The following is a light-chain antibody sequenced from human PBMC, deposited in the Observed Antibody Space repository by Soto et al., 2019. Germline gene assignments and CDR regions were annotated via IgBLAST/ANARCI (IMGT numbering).Light chain of an antibody. Sequence: GRVIVTITCRASQTISTWMAWYQQKPGKAPKLLVYDASTLQSGVASRFSGSVSGTEFTLKNSGLQPHHSSTNSCQHYIPTNTPCMLGQGTKVDIK. V-gene: IGKV1-5*01. CDR1: QTISTW. CDR2: DAS. J-gene: IGKJ1*01. CDR3: QHYIPTNTPCM.